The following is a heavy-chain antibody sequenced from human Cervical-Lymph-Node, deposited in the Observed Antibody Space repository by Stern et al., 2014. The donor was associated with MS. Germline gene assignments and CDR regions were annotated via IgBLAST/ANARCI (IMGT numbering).Heavy chain of an antibody. CDR1: GFTFNDLY. V-gene: IGHV3-11*01. J-gene: IGHJ4*02. CDR3: STLVAY. CDR2: ISTSGTII. Sequence: VKLVASGGGLVKPGGSLRLSCAASGFTFNDLYINWIRQAPGKGLEWVSYISTSGTIIHYAVSVKGRFTISRDKDNSSFYLQMDSLRAEDTAVYYCSTLVAYWGQGTLVTVSS.